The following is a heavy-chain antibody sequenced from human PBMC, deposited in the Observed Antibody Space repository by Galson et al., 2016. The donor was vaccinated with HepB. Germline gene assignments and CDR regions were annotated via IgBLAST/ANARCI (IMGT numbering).Heavy chain of an antibody. CDR1: GFTFEDYA. V-gene: IGHV3-9*01. D-gene: IGHD5-18*01. Sequence: SLRLSCAASGFTFEDYAMHWVRQIPGKGLEWVSGLSWNSFTIDYADSVKGRFTISRDNDKSSLYLEMNSLSPKDTALYYCVKDRGGYRWYVTNWGQGTLVTVSS. CDR3: VKDRGGYRWYVTN. J-gene: IGHJ4*02. CDR2: LSWNSFTI.